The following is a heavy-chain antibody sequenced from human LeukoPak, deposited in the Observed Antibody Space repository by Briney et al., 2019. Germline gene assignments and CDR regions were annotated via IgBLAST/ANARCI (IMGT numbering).Heavy chain of an antibody. J-gene: IGHJ4*02. CDR2: INHSGST. Sequence: SETLSLTCAVYGGSFSGYYWSWIRQPPGKGLEWIGEINHSGSTNYNPSFKSRVTISVDTSKNQFSLKLSSVTAADTAVYYCAGREVATAPRFDYWGQGTLVTVSS. CDR3: AGREVATAPRFDY. V-gene: IGHV4-34*01. D-gene: IGHD2-21*02. CDR1: GGSFSGYY.